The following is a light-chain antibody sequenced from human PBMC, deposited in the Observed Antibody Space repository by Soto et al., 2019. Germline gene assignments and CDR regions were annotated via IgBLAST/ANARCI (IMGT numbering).Light chain of an antibody. J-gene: IGKJ2*01. V-gene: IGKV3-20*01. CDR3: QQYGSSPPYT. CDR1: QSINNNY. Sequence: EVVLTQSPGTLSLSPGERATLSCRGSQSINNNYLAWYQQRPGQAPRLLIYGSSDRATGIPDRFSGSGSGTDCTLTISRLEPEDFAVYYCQQYGSSPPYTFGQGTKLEI. CDR2: GSS.